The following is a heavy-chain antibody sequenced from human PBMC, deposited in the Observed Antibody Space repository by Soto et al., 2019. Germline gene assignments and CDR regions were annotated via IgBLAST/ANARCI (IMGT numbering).Heavy chain of an antibody. V-gene: IGHV1-2*02. CDR2: INPNSGGT. CDR3: ARDQQRVHRTHYYGMDV. CDR1: GYTFTGYY. Sequence: ASVKVSCKASGYTFTGYYMHWVRQAPGQGLEWMGWINPNSGGTNYAQKFQGRVTMTRDTSISTAYMELSRLRSDDTAVYYCARDQQRVHRTHYYGMDVWGQGTTVTVSS. J-gene: IGHJ6*02. D-gene: IGHD6-13*01.